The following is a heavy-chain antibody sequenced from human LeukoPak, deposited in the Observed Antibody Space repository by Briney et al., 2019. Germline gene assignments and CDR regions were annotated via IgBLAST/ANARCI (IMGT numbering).Heavy chain of an antibody. CDR2: ISYDGSNK. D-gene: IGHD3-10*01. CDR3: ASSDLLYWYFDL. J-gene: IGHJ2*01. Sequence: GRSLRLSCAASGFTFSSYAMHWVRQAPGKGLEWVAVISYDGSNKYYADSVKGRFTISRDNSKNTLYLQMNSLRAEDTAVYYCASSDLLYWYFDLWGRGTLVTVSS. V-gene: IGHV3-30*04. CDR1: GFTFSSYA.